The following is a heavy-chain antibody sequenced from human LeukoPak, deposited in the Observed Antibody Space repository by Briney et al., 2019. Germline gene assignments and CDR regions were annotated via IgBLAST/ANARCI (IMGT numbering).Heavy chain of an antibody. CDR2: INSDGSST. CDR1: GFTFSSYW. J-gene: IGHJ4*02. V-gene: IGHV3-74*01. Sequence: PGGSLRLSCAASGFTFSSYWMHWVRQAPGKGLVWVSRINSDGSSTSYADSVKGRFTISRDNAKNTLYLQMNSLRAEDTAVYFCAKGVNGYSSSWYDYWGQGTLVTVSS. CDR3: AKGVNGYSSSWYDY. D-gene: IGHD6-13*01.